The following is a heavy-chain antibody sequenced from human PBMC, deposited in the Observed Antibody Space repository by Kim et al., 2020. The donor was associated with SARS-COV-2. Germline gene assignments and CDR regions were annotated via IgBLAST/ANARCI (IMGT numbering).Heavy chain of an antibody. J-gene: IGHJ4*02. V-gene: IGHV3-23*01. CDR3: AKAPSSSDY. Sequence: STYYADAGEGRFTIARDNSKHTLYLQMNSLRAEDTAVYYCAKAPSSSDYWGQGTLVTVSS. CDR2: ST. D-gene: IGHD2-2*01.